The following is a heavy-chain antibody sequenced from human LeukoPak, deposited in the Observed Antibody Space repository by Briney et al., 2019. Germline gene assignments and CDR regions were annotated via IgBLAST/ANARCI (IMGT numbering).Heavy chain of an antibody. D-gene: IGHD2-21*02. CDR2: ISSSSSYI. CDR1: GFTFSSYS. V-gene: IGHV3-21*01. Sequence: GGSLRLSCAASGFTFSSYSMNWVRQAPGKGLEWVSSISSSSSYIYYADSVKGRFTISRDNAKNSLYLQMNSLRAEDTAVYYCARVTRYCGGDCYTRGSYYYYYMDVWGKGTTVTISS. J-gene: IGHJ6*03. CDR3: ARVTRYCGGDCYTRGSYYYYYMDV.